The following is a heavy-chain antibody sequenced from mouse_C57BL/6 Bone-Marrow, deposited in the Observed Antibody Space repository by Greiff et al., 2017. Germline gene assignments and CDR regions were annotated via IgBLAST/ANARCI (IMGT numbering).Heavy chain of an antibody. V-gene: IGHV1-42*01. CDR1: GYSFTGYY. CDR3: ASPRAIDY. CDR2: INPSTGGT. Sequence: EVQLQQSGPELVKPGASVKISCKASGYSFTGYYMNWVKQSPEKSLEWIGEINPSTGGTTYNQKFKAKATLTVDKSSSTTYMQLESLTSEDAAVYYCASPRAIDYWGQGTSVTVSS. D-gene: IGHD3-1*01. J-gene: IGHJ4*01.